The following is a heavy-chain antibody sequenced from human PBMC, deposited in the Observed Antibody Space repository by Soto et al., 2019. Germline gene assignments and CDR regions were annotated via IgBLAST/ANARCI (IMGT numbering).Heavy chain of an antibody. J-gene: IGHJ6*02. V-gene: IGHV1-69*13. Sequence: SVKVSCKASGGTFSSYAISWVRQAPGQGLEWMGGIIPIFGTANYAQKFQGRVTITADESTSTAYMELSSLRSEDTAVYYCASVPYDSSGYYYVYYGMDVWGQGTTVTVSS. CDR1: GGTFSSYA. CDR2: IIPIFGTA. D-gene: IGHD3-22*01. CDR3: ASVPYDSSGYYYVYYGMDV.